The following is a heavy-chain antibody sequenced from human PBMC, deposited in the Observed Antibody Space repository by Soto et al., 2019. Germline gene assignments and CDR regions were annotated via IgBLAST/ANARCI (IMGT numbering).Heavy chain of an antibody. V-gene: IGHV2-5*02. Sequence: QITLKEAGPTLVKPTQTLTLTCIFSGFSLTTSGVGVGWNRQPPGKALECLALIYWDDDKRYRPSLKSRLTVTKDTSKKQVVLTMTNIDTVDTATYYWAHVTYSSSYCMDVWGQGTTVTVSS. CDR3: AHVTYSSSYCMDV. D-gene: IGHD6-13*01. CDR2: IYWDDDK. J-gene: IGHJ6*02. CDR1: GFSLTTSGVG.